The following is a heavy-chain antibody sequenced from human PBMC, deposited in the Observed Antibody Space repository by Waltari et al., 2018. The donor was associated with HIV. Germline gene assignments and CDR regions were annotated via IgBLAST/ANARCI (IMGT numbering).Heavy chain of an antibody. Sequence: EVQLLESGGGLVQPGGSLRLSCAASGFTFSSYDMSWVRQAPGKGLDGVSAISGMGGRTCYADSVKGRFTISRDNSKNTLYLQMNSLRAEDTAVYYCAKDDIVVVTAILDYWGQGTLVTVSS. V-gene: IGHV3-23*01. D-gene: IGHD2-21*02. J-gene: IGHJ4*02. CDR2: ISGMGGRT. CDR3: AKDDIVVVTAILDY. CDR1: GFTFSSYD.